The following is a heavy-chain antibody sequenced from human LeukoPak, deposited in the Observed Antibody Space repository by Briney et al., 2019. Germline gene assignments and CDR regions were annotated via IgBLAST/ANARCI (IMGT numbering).Heavy chain of an antibody. J-gene: IGHJ4*02. CDR3: ATSTVTTGDLDY. CDR2: IYHSGST. V-gene: IGHV4-4*02. CDR1: GGSISSNNW. Sequence: PSGTLSLTCAVSGGSISSNNWWTWVRQPPGKGLEWIGEIYHSGSTNYNPSLKSRVTISVDKSKNQFSLKLSSVTAADTAVYYCATSTVTTGDLDYWGQGTLVTVSS. D-gene: IGHD4-17*01.